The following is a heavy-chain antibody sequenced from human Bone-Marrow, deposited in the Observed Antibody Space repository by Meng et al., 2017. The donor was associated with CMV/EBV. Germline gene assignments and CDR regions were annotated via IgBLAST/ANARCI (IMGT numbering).Heavy chain of an antibody. CDR3: AGSRPGGGACDY. V-gene: IGHV4-4*07. CDR1: GASIKNYN. D-gene: IGHD3-16*01. J-gene: IGHJ4*02. Sequence: QVHISEPGPGLVKPSETLSLTCIVSGASIKNYNWNWVRQPAGQGLEWIGLIQVIGHTVYNPSLKSRVTVSLDASKSQFSLTLNSVTAADTATYYCAGSRPGGGACDYWGQGILVTVSS. CDR2: IQVIGHT.